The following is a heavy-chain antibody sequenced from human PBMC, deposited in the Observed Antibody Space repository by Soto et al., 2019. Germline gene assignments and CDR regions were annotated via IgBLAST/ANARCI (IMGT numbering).Heavy chain of an antibody. CDR1: GFTFSSYS. V-gene: IGHV3-48*04. Sequence: GGSLRLSCVASGFTFSSYSMVWVRQAPGKGLEWVSYIFASSTPIYYADSVKGRFTVSRDNAKNSLFLLMNSLRAEDTAVYYCARDQDWAFDYWGQGTLVTVSS. CDR2: IFASSTPI. D-gene: IGHD3-9*01. CDR3: ARDQDWAFDY. J-gene: IGHJ4*02.